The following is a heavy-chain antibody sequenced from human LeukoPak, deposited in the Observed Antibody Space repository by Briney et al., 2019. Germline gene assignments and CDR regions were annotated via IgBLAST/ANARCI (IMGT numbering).Heavy chain of an antibody. CDR1: GGSISSSSYY. V-gene: IGHV4-39*07. D-gene: IGHD2-15*01. Sequence: PSETLSLTCTVSGGSISSSSYYWGWIRQPPGKGLEWIGSIYYSGSTYYNPSLKSRVTISVDTSKNQFSLKLSSVTAADTAVYCCARDGTYCSGGSCYYNWFDPWGQGTLVTVSS. CDR3: ARDGTYCSGGSCYYNWFDP. CDR2: IYYSGST. J-gene: IGHJ5*02.